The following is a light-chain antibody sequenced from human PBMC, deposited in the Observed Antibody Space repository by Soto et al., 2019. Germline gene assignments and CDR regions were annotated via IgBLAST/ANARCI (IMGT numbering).Light chain of an antibody. CDR3: QQYYSYPRT. CDR1: QGISSY. Sequence: AIRMTQSPSSLSASTGDRVTITCRASQGISSYLAWYQQKPGKAPKLRIYAASTLQSGVPSRFSGSGSGTDFTLPISCLQSEDFATYYCQQYYSYPRTFGQGTKVEIK. J-gene: IGKJ1*01. V-gene: IGKV1-8*01. CDR2: AAS.